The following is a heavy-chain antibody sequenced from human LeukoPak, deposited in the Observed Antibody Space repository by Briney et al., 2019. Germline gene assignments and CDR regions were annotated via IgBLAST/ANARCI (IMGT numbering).Heavy chain of an antibody. J-gene: IGHJ4*02. CDR2: ISAYNGNT. D-gene: IGHD3-16*02. V-gene: IGHV1-18*01. Sequence: ASVKVSCKASGYTFTSYGISWVRQAPGQGLEWMGWISAYNGNTNYAQKLQGRVTMTTDTSTSTAYMELRSLRSDDTAVYYCARVRIPYDYVWGSYRYRDHYFDYWGQGTLVTVSS. CDR1: GYTFTSYG. CDR3: ARVRIPYDYVWGSYRYRDHYFDY.